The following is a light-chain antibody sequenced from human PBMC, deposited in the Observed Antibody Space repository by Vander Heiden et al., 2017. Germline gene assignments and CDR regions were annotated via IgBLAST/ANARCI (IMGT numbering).Light chain of an antibody. CDR1: SIEEKS. Sequence: SYVLTQAPSVSVAPGQTARITWGGNSIEEKSGHWYQHKPGQDHLLVVYDGNNRPSGSPDRFSGSNSGKTATLTITRVEAGDEADFYCQVWDSNSDHLVVFGGGTKLTVL. CDR3: QVWDSNSDHLVV. CDR2: DGN. V-gene: IGLV3-21*02. J-gene: IGLJ2*01.